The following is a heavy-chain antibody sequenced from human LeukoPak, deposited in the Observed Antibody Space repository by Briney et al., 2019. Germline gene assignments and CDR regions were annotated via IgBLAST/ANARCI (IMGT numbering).Heavy chain of an antibody. CDR1: GGSISSSSYY. CDR3: ARRILVLGRMDV. J-gene: IGHJ6*02. Sequence: SETLSLTCTVSGGSISSSSYYWGWIRQPPGKGLEWIGSIYYSGSTYYSPSLKSRVTISVDTSKNQFSLKLSSVTAADTAVYYCARRILVLGRMDVWGRGTTVTVSS. V-gene: IGHV4-39*01. CDR2: IYYSGST. D-gene: IGHD3-3*02.